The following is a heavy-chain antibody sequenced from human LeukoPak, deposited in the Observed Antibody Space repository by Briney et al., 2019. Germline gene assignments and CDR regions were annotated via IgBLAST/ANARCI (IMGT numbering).Heavy chain of an antibody. CDR1: GFTFSTYS. CDR3: ARDPAYGDDRYFDY. V-gene: IGHV3-21*01. Sequence: GGSLRLSCAASGFTFSTYSMNWVRQAPGKGLEWVSSISSRSSYTCYADPVKGRFTISRDNAKNSLYLQMDSLRAEDTAVYYCARDPAYGDDRYFDYWGQGTLVTASS. J-gene: IGHJ4*02. D-gene: IGHD4-17*01. CDR2: ISSRSSYT.